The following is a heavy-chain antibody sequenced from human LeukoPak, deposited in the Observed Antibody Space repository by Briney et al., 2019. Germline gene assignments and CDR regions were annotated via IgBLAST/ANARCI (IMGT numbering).Heavy chain of an antibody. J-gene: IGHJ5*02. CDR2: MNPNSGNT. Sequence: GASVKVSCKASGYTFTSYDINWVRQATGQGLEWMGWMNPNSGNTGYAQKFQGRVTMTRNTSISTAYMELSSLRSEDTAVYYCASMSTSYCSGGSCYPGTWFDPWGQGTLVTVSS. V-gene: IGHV1-8*01. CDR1: GYTFTSYD. D-gene: IGHD2-15*01. CDR3: ASMSTSYCSGGSCYPGTWFDP.